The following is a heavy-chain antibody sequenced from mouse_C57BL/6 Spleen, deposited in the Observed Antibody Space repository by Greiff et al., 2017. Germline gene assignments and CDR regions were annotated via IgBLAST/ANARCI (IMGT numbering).Heavy chain of an antibody. CDR3: ARVLPVYWYFDV. CDR1: GFTFSDYG. D-gene: IGHD1-1*01. CDR2: ISSGSSTI. Sequence: DVMLVESGGGLVKPGGSLKLSCAASGFTFSDYGMHWVRQAPEKGLEWVAYISSGSSTIYYADTVKGRFTISRDNAKNTLFLQMTSLRSKDTAMYYCARVLPVYWYFDVWGTGTTVTVSS. J-gene: IGHJ1*03. V-gene: IGHV5-17*01.